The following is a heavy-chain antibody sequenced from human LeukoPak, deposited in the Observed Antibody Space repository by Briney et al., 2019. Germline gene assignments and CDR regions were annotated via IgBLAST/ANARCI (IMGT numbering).Heavy chain of an antibody. CDR2: ISYEGSDK. V-gene: IGHV3-30*02. Sequence: GGSLRLSCAASNFTFGSYGMNWVRHIPGKGLEWVAYISYEGSDKYYTDSVKGRFTISRDNSKNTLSLQMNSLRVEDTAIYYCAKDQCSTSSWLACRFFDYWGQGSLVTVSS. J-gene: IGHJ4*02. D-gene: IGHD2-2*01. CDR1: NFTFGSYG. CDR3: AKDQCSTSSWLACRFFDY.